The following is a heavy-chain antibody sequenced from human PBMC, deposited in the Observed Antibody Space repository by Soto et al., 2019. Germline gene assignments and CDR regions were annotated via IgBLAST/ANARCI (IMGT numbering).Heavy chain of an antibody. CDR2: TYYRSKWYN. D-gene: IGHD3-10*01. CDR1: GDSVSSNSAA. CDR3: ARAGYGSGSYYPYYYGMDV. J-gene: IGHJ6*02. Sequence: KPSETLSLTCAISGDSVSSNSAAWNWIRQSPSRGLEWLGRTYYRSKWYNDYAVSVKSRITISPDTSKNQFSLQLNSVTPEDTAVYYCARAGYGSGSYYPYYYGMDVWGQGTTVTVSS. V-gene: IGHV6-1*01.